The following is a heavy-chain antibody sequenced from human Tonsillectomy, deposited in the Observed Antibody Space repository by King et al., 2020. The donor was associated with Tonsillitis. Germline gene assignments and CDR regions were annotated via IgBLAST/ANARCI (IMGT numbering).Heavy chain of an antibody. V-gene: IGHV4-59*01. CDR3: ARDGGGGYFDY. CDR2: IYYSGST. CDR1: GGSISSYF. Sequence: VPLQESGPGLVKPSENLSLTCSVSGGSISSYFWSWIRQPPGKGLEWIGYIYYSGSTNYNPSLKSRVTISVDTSKNQFSLNLSSVTAADTAVYYCARDGGGGYFDYWGQGTLVTVSS. J-gene: IGHJ4*02. D-gene: IGHD3-16*01.